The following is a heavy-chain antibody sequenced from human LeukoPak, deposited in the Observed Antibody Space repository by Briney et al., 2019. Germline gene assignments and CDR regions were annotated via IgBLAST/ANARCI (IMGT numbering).Heavy chain of an antibody. D-gene: IGHD1-1*01. J-gene: IGHJ6*02. Sequence: SETLSLTCTVSGGSIRSSYYYWGWIRQPPGKGLEWIGSIYDSGSTYYNPSLKSRVTISVDTSKNQFSLKLSSVTAADTAVYYCARAWTNYYYYGMDVWGQGTTVTVSS. V-gene: IGHV4-39*01. CDR2: IYDSGST. CDR1: GGSIRSSYYY. CDR3: ARAWTNYYYYGMDV.